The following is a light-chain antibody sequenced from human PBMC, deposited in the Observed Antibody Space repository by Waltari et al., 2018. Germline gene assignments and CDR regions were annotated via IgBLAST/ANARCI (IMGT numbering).Light chain of an antibody. J-gene: IGKJ3*01. V-gene: IGKV1-27*01. CDR2: GAS. CDR3: QKYNIAPRT. Sequence: DIQLTQSPSSLSASAGARVTITCRASQGVGDSVAWYQQKPGKPPTLLIYGASTLHSGVPSRFSGSGSETDFTLTISSLQPEDVATYYCQKYNIAPRTFGPGTTVDVK. CDR1: QGVGDS.